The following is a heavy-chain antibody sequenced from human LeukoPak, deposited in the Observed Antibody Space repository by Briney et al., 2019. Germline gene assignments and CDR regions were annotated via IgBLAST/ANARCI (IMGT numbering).Heavy chain of an antibody. V-gene: IGHV3-30*03. CDR3: ARVHGEWLYRYFDY. D-gene: IGHD3-3*01. Sequence: PGGSLRLSCAASGFTFSSYGMHWVRQAPGKGLEWVAVISYDGSNKYYADSVKGRFTISRDNSKNTLYLQMNSLRAEDTAVYYCARVHGEWLYRYFDYWGQGTLVTVSS. J-gene: IGHJ4*02. CDR1: GFTFSSYG. CDR2: ISYDGSNK.